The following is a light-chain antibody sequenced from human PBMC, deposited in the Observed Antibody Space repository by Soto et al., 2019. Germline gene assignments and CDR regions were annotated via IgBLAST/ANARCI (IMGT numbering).Light chain of an antibody. CDR2: AAS. CDR3: QQYKEWPPLN. V-gene: IGKV3-15*01. Sequence: EIVLMQSPGTLSFSPLDTVTLSCNSSQSVSSYLAWYHQRPGQPPRLLIHAASDRATGIPARFSGSGSGTEFSLIISSLQSDDVGVYYCQQYKEWPPLNFGGGTKVDIK. J-gene: IGKJ4*01. CDR1: QSVSSY.